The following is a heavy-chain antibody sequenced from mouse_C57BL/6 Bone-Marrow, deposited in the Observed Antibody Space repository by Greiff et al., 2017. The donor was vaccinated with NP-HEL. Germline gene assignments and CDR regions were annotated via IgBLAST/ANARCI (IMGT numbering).Heavy chain of an antibody. J-gene: IGHJ3*01. D-gene: IGHD1-1*01. CDR1: GYTFTSYW. V-gene: IGHV1-55*01. CDR3: ARKRDYYGSSPWFAY. Sequence: VKLQQPGAELVKPGASVKMSCKASGYTFTSYWITWVKQRPGQGLEWIGDIYPGSGSTNYNEKFKSKATLTVDTSSSTAYMQLSSLTSEDSAVYYCARKRDYYGSSPWFAYWGQGTLVTVSA. CDR2: IYPGSGST.